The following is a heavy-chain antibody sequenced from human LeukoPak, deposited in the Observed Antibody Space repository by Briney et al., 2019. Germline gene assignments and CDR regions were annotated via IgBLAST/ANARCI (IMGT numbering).Heavy chain of an antibody. CDR3: ASYYGSGSHFDY. CDR1: GFTFSTYW. J-gene: IGHJ4*02. D-gene: IGHD3-10*01. CDR2: INQDGSEK. Sequence: GGSLRLYCAASGFTFSTYWMSWVRQAPGKGLEWVANINQDGSEKYYVGSVKGRFTISRDNAKNSLYLQMNSLRAEDTAVYYCASYYGSGSHFDYWGQGTLVTVSP. V-gene: IGHV3-7*01.